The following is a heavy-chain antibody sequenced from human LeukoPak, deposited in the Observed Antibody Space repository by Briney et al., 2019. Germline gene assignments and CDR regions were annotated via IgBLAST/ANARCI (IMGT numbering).Heavy chain of an antibody. CDR3: ARLTVTTPWYFDY. D-gene: IGHD4-17*01. V-gene: IGHV4-30-2*01. J-gene: IGHJ4*02. CDR1: GGSVGSGSYS. Sequence: SETLSLTCTVSGGSVGSGSYSWSWIRQPPGKGLEWIGYIYHSGSTYYNPSLKSRVTISVDRSKNQFSLKLSSVTAADTAVYYCARLTVTTPWYFDYWGQGTLVTVSS. CDR2: IYHSGST.